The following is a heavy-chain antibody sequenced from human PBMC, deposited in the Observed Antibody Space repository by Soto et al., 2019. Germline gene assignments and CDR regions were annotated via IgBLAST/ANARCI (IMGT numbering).Heavy chain of an antibody. D-gene: IGHD3-22*01. Sequence: GGSLRLSCAASGFTFSSYGMHWVRQAPGKGLEWVAFISYDERNKNYADTVKGRFTISRDNSKNSLYLQMNSLRAEDTAVYYCAKAIPRGYAYYYYGMDVWGQGTTVTVSS. CDR2: ISYDERNK. CDR1: GFTFSSYG. CDR3: AKAIPRGYAYYYYGMDV. V-gene: IGHV3-30*18. J-gene: IGHJ6*02.